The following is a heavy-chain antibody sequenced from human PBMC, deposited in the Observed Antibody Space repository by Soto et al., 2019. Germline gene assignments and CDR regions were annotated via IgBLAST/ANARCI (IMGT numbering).Heavy chain of an antibody. Sequence: QVQLQESGPGLVKPSQTLSLTCTVSGGSISSGDYYWSWIRQPPGKVLEWIGYIYYSGSTYYNPSLKWRVTISVDTSKNQFSLKLSSVTAADTAVYYCARVGGFGATTIDYLGQGTLGTVSS. CDR2: IYYSGST. CDR3: ARVGGFGATTIDY. J-gene: IGHJ4*02. V-gene: IGHV4-30-4*01. D-gene: IGHD3-10*01. CDR1: GGSISSGDYY.